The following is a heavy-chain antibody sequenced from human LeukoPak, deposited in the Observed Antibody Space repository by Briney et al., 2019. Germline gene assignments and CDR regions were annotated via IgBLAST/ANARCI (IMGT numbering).Heavy chain of an antibody. CDR2: ISASGGST. J-gene: IGHJ4*02. Sequence: GGSLRLSCAASGFTFSVYAMSWVRQAPGKGLEWVSSISASGGSTYYADSVKGRFTISRDNSKNTLYLQMNSLRAEDTAVYYCAKGRDGYKTYYFDYWGQGTLATVSS. V-gene: IGHV3-23*01. D-gene: IGHD5-24*01. CDR3: AKGRDGYKTYYFDY. CDR1: GFTFSVYA.